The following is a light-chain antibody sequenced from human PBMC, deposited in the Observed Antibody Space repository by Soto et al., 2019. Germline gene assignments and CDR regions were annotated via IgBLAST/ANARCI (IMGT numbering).Light chain of an antibody. CDR2: EVS. V-gene: IGLV2-8*01. CDR3: SSYAGTNIFF. J-gene: IGLJ1*01. Sequence: QSALTQPPSASGSPGQSVTISCTGTSSDVGGYNYVSWYQQHPGKAPKLMIYEVSKRPSGVPDRFSGSKSGNTASLTVSGLQAEKEAVYYCSSYAGTNIFFFGTGTRVTAL. CDR1: SSDVGGYNY.